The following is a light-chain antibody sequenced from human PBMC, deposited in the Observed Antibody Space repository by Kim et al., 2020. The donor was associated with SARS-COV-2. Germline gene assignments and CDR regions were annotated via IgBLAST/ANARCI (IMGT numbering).Light chain of an antibody. CDR2: KDK. CDR3: QSADNSVVV. V-gene: IGLV3-25*03. CDR1: ALSKQY. J-gene: IGLJ2*01. Sequence: SYELTQPPSVSVSPGQTARITCSGDALSKQYVNWYHQKPGQAPVLVIYKDKERPSGIPERFSGSTSGTTVTLTISGVQAEDEADYYCQSADNSVVVFGGG.